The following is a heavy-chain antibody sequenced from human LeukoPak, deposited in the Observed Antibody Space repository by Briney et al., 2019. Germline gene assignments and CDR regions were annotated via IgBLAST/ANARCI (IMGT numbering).Heavy chain of an antibody. J-gene: IGHJ6*02. Sequence: SETLSLTCVVYGGSFSGYYWSWIRQPPGKGLEWIGEINHSGSTNYNPSLKSRVTISVDTSKNQFSLKLSSVTAADTAVYYCARGSLRRYAIRVCYYGMDVWGQGTTVTVSS. CDR1: GGSFSGYY. V-gene: IGHV4-34*01. D-gene: IGHD2-8*01. CDR3: ARGSLRRYAIRVCYYGMDV. CDR2: INHSGST.